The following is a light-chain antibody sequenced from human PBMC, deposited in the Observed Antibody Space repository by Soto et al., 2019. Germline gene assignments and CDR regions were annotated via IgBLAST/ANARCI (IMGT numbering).Light chain of an antibody. CDR1: SSNVGNNI. V-gene: IGLV1-51*01. Sequence: QSVLTQPPSVSAAPGQKVTISCSGSSSNVGNNIVSWYQQVPGAVPKLLIYANDKRPSGIPDRFSGSKSGTSATLGITGLQTGDEADYYCATWDSSLSAVVFGGGTQLTVL. J-gene: IGLJ3*02. CDR2: AND. CDR3: ATWDSSLSAVV.